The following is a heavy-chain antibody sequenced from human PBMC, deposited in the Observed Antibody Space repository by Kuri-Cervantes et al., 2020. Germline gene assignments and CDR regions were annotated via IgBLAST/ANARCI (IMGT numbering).Heavy chain of an antibody. CDR3: ARHRRDYYYYMDV. J-gene: IGHJ6*03. CDR2: IYYGGST. CDR1: GGSISSYY. Sequence: GSLRLSCTVSGGSISSYYWSWIRQPPGKGLEWIGYIYYGGSTNYNPSLKSRVTISVDTSKNQFSLKLSSVTTADTAVYYCARHRRDYYYYMDVWGKGTTVTVSS. V-gene: IGHV4-59*08.